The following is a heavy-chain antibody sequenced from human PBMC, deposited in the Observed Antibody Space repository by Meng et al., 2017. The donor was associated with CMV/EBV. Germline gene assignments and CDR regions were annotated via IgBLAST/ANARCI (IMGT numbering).Heavy chain of an antibody. D-gene: IGHD1-26*01. Sequence: GESLKISCTASGFTFGDYAMSWVRPAPGKGLEWVGFIRSKAYGGTTEYAASVKGRFTISRDDSKSIAYLQMNSLKTEDTAVYYCTRDFEVGATEDYWGQGTLVTVSS. V-gene: IGHV3-49*04. CDR3: TRDFEVGATEDY. J-gene: IGHJ4*02. CDR1: GFTFGDYA. CDR2: IRSKAYGGTT.